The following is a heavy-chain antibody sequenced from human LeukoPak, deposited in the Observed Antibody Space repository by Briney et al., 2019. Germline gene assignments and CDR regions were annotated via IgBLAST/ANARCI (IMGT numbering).Heavy chain of an antibody. J-gene: IGHJ3*02. Sequence: ASVKVSCKVSGYTLTELSMHWVRQAPGKGLEWMGGFDPEDGETIYAQKFQGRVTMTEDTSTDTAYMELSSLRSEDTALYYCARGGKQSDAFDIWGQGTMVTVSS. CDR3: ARGGKQSDAFDI. CDR1: GYTLTELS. D-gene: IGHD6-19*01. V-gene: IGHV1-24*01. CDR2: FDPEDGET.